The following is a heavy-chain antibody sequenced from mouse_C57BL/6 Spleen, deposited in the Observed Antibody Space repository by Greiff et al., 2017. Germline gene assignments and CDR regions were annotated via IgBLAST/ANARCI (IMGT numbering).Heavy chain of an antibody. V-gene: IGHV1-74*01. D-gene: IGHD1-1*01. Sequence: QVQLQQPGAELVKPGASVKVSCKASGYTFTSYWMHWVKQRPGQGLEWIGRIHPSDSDPNYNPKFKGKATLTVDKSSSTAYMQLSSLTSEDSAVYYCAMPLITTVVADYWGQGTTLTVSA. CDR1: GYTFTSYW. CDR2: IHPSDSDP. J-gene: IGHJ2*01. CDR3: AMPLITTVVADY.